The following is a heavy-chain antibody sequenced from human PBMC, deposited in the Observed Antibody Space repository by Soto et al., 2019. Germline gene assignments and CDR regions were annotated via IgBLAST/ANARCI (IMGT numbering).Heavy chain of an antibody. CDR2: IIPIFGTA. Sequence: SVKVSCKGAAGTFRTYTFSVVLPSPGQALEWTGGIIPIFGTANYAQKFQGRVTITADESTSTAYMELSSLRSEDTAVYYCATESGSGWYVPRYFDYWGQGTLLSGSS. CDR1: AGTFRTYT. J-gene: IGHJ4*02. V-gene: IGHV1-69*13. CDR3: ATESGSGWYVPRYFDY. D-gene: IGHD6-19*01.